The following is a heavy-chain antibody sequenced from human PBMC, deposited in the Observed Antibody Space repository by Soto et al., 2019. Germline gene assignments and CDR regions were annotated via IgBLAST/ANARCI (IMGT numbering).Heavy chain of an antibody. CDR2: TDTDGSRK. CDR3: AKDKYRTNGVCSLYYYYYGMDV. CDR1: GFTFSNYW. V-gene: IGHV3-7*03. D-gene: IGHD2-8*01. J-gene: IGHJ6*02. Sequence: PGGSLRLSCAASGFTFSNYWMSCVRQAPGKGLEWLAHTDTDGSRKNYVDSVKGRVIISRDNPKNSLFLQMNSLRADDTAVYYCAKDKYRTNGVCSLYYYYYGMDVWGQGTTVTVSS.